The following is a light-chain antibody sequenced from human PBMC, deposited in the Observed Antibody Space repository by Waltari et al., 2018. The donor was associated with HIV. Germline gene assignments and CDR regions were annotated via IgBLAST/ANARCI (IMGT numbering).Light chain of an antibody. CDR3: GTWDSGLSTGGV. CDR1: SSNIGKTY. V-gene: IGLV1-51*02. CDR2: END. Sequence: QSVLTQPPSVSAAPGQKVTISCSGSSSNIGKTYLSWYQQLPGTAPKLLIYENDKRPSGIPDRFSGYKSGTSANLGITGLQNEDEAQYYCGTWDSGLSTGGVFGGGTKLTDL. J-gene: IGLJ3*02.